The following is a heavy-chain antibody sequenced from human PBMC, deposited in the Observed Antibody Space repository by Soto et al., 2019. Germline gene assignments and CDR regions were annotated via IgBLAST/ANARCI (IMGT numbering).Heavy chain of an antibody. J-gene: IGHJ3*02. CDR1: GGSFSGYY. CDR2: INHSGST. D-gene: IGHD3-22*01. CDR3: ARMLGRWLSRRDDFDI. V-gene: IGHV4-34*01. Sequence: SETLSLTCAVYGGSFSGYYWSWIRQPPGKGLEWIGEINHSGSTNYNPSLKSRVTISVDTSKNQFSLKLSSVTAADTAVYYCARMLGRWLSRRDDFDIWGQGTMVTVSS.